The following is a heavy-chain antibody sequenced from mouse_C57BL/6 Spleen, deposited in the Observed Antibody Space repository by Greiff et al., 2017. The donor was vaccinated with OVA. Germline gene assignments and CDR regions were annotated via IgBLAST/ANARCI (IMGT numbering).Heavy chain of an antibody. D-gene: IGHD2-5*01. Sequence: DVMLVESVGGLVQPGESLKLSCESNEYEFPSHDMSWVRKTPEKRLELVAAINSDGGSTYYPDTMERRFIISRDNTKKTLYLQMSSLRSEDTALYYCARRGYSNYDWYFDVWGTGTTVTVSS. CDR3: ARRGYSNYDWYFDV. CDR2: INSDGGST. CDR1: EYEFPSHD. V-gene: IGHV5-2*03. J-gene: IGHJ1*03.